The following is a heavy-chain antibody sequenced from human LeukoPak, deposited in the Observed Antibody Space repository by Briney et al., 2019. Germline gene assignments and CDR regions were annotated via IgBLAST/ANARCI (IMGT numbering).Heavy chain of an antibody. CDR2: IKSKTDGETT. CDR3: STSYLAVAGYYFDY. J-gene: IGHJ4*02. CDR1: GFTFTNAW. D-gene: IGHD6-19*01. Sequence: GGSLRLSCAASGFTFTNAWMNWVRQAPGKGLEWVGRIKSKTDGETTDYAAPVRGRFTISRDDSKYTLFLQMNSLKTEDTAVYYCSTSYLAVAGYYFDYWGQGTPVTVSS. V-gene: IGHV3-15*07.